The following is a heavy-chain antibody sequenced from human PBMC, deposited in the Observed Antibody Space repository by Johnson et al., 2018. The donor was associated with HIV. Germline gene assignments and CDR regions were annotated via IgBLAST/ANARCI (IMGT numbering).Heavy chain of an antibody. J-gene: IGHJ3*02. V-gene: IGHV3-7*01. Sequence: VQLVESGGGVVQPGGSLRLSCAASGFTFSSFWMTWVRQAPGKGLEWVANINVDGSQTYYLDSVQGRFTISRDNVKNSVFLPLNSLRVEDTAVYFCARAHLIFPKNAFDIWGQGTMVTVSS. CDR3: ARAHLIFPKNAFDI. D-gene: IGHD3-3*02. CDR1: GFTFSSFW. CDR2: INVDGSQT.